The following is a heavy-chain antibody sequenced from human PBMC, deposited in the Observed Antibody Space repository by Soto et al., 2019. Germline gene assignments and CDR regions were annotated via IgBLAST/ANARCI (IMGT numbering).Heavy chain of an antibody. V-gene: IGHV4-39*02. J-gene: IGHJ4*02. CDR2: IYYSGST. Sequence: SETLSLTCTVSGGSISSSSYYWGWIRQPPGKGLEWIGSIYYSGSTYYNPSLKSRVTISVDTSKNQFSLKLSSVTAADTAVYYCAREGYYFDYWGQGTLVTVSS. CDR3: AREGYYFDY. CDR1: GGSISSSSYY.